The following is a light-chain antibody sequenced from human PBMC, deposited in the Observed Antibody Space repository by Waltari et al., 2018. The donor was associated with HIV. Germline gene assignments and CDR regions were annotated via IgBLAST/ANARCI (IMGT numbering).Light chain of an antibody. CDR3: QSYDNSLGIV. CDR1: RPNHGTGCH. V-gene: IGLV1-40*01. Sequence: QSQLTQPPSVSGAPGQRVTIPCTGSRPNHGTGCHVHWYQQVPRTAPKLLIHGNTNRPSGVPDRFSGSKSGTSASLSITGLQADDEADYYCQSYDNSLGIVFGSGTKVTVL. CDR2: GNT. J-gene: IGLJ1*01.